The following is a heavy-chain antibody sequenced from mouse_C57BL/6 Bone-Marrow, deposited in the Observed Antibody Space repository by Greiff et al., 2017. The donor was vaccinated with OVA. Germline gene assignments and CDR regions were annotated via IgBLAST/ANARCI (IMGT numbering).Heavy chain of an antibody. CDR2: IYPGDGDT. V-gene: IGHV1-82*01. CDR3: ARHGDGYYASYIDY. Sequence: VQLQQSGPELVKPGASVKISCKASGYAFSSSWMNWVKQRPGKGLEWIGRIYPGDGDTNYNGKFKGKATLTADKSSSPAYMQLSSLTSEDSAVYFCARHGDGYYASYIDYWGQGTALTVSS. CDR1: GYAFSSSW. J-gene: IGHJ2*01. D-gene: IGHD2-3*01.